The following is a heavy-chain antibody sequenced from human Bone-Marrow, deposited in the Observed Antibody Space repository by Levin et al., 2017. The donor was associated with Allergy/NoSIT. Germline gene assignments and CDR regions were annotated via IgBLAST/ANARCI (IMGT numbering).Heavy chain of an antibody. CDR1: GGSISGYH. CDR2: IHYRGST. CDR3: VKYSSGWNNWFDP. Sequence: SETLSLTCTVSGGSISGYHWSWVRQPPGRGLEWIGHIHYRGSTNYNPSLKSRVTVSVDTSKNQFSLKLSSVTAADTAVYYCVKYSSGWNNWFDPWGQGTLVTVSS. V-gene: IGHV4-59*03. D-gene: IGHD3-22*01. J-gene: IGHJ5*02.